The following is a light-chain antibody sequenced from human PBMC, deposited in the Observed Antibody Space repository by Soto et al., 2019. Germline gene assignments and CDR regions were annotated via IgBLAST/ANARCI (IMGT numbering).Light chain of an antibody. Sequence: QSVLTQPPSVSGAPGQRVTISCTGSSSNIGAGYDVHWYQQLPGTAPKLLICGNSNRPAGVPDRFSASRSGTSVSLAITGLQTEDEADYFCQSYDTSLSGAILGGGTKVTVL. CDR2: GNS. CDR1: SSNIGAGYD. V-gene: IGLV1-40*01. J-gene: IGLJ2*01. CDR3: QSYDTSLSGAI.